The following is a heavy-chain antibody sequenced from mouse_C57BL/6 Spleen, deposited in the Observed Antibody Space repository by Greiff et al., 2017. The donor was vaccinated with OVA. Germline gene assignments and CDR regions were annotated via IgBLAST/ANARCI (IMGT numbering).Heavy chain of an antibody. CDR2: INPNNGGT. CDR1: GYTFTDYN. CDR3: ARSGYDYPFAY. V-gene: IGHV1-18*01. J-gene: IGHJ3*01. Sequence: EVQLQQSGPELVKPGASVKIPCKASGYTFTDYNMDWVKQSHGKSLEWIGDINPNNGGTIYNQKFKGKATLTVVKSSSTAYMELRSLTSEDTAVYYCARSGYDYPFAYWGQGTLVTVSA. D-gene: IGHD2-4*01.